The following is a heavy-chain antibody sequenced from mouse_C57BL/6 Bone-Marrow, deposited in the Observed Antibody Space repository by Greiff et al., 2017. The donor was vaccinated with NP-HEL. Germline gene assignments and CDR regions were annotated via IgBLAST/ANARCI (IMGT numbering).Heavy chain of an antibody. CDR2: IDPENGDT. V-gene: IGHV14-4*01. Sequence: VQLKQSGAELVRPGASVKLSCTASGFNIKDDYMHWVKQRPEQGLEWIGWIDPENGDTEYASKFQGKATITADTSSNTAYLQLSSLTSEDTAVYYCTTGFITTVVGNFDYWGQGTTLTVSS. CDR3: TTGFITTVVGNFDY. J-gene: IGHJ2*01. D-gene: IGHD1-1*01. CDR1: GFNIKDDY.